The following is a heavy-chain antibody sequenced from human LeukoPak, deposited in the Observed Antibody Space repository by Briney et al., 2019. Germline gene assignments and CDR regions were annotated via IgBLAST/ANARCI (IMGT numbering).Heavy chain of an antibody. D-gene: IGHD3-9*01. J-gene: IGHJ4*02. CDR1: GGSFSGFY. CDR2: INHSGST. CDR3: ARREVLRYFDWSPSTKYFDY. Sequence: SETLSLTCAVYGGSFSGFYWSWIRQSPGKGLEWVGEINHSGSTNYNPSLKSRVTISVDTSKNQFSLKLSSVTAADTAVYYCARREVLRYFDWSPSTKYFDYWGQGTLVTVSS. V-gene: IGHV4-34*01.